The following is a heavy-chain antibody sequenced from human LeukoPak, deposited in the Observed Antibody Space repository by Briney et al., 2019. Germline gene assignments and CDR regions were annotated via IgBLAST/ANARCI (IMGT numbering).Heavy chain of an antibody. J-gene: IGHJ4*02. CDR1: GFTFSDYY. D-gene: IGHD4-17*01. Sequence: GGSLRLSCAASGFTFSDYYMSWIRQAPGKGLEWVSYISSSGSAIYYADSVKGRFTISRDNAKNSLYLQMNSLRAEDTAVYYCARAGNYGDYLFDYWGQGTLVTVSS. CDR3: ARAGNYGDYLFDY. V-gene: IGHV3-11*01. CDR2: ISSSGSAI.